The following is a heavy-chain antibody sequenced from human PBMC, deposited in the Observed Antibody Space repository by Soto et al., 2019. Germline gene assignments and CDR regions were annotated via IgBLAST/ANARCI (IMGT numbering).Heavy chain of an antibody. CDR1: GFTFSSYW. V-gene: IGHV3-7*01. Sequence: GGSLRLSCAASGFTFSSYWMSWVRQAPGKGLEWVANIKQDGSEKYYVDSVKGRFTISRDNAKNSLYLQMNSLRAEDTAVYYCAKGRKYQLLSPLFDYWGQGTLVTVSS. J-gene: IGHJ4*02. CDR3: AKGRKYQLLSPLFDY. D-gene: IGHD2-2*01. CDR2: IKQDGSEK.